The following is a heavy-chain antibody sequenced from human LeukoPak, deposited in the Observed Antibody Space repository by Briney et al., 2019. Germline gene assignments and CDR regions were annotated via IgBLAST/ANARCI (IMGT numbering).Heavy chain of an antibody. D-gene: IGHD5-24*01. J-gene: IGHJ4*02. V-gene: IGHV3-23*01. CDR2: IIPSGHTT. Sequence: GGSLRLSCAASGFTFSNYWMHWVRQAPGKGLEWVSGIIPSGHTTYYADSVRGRFTISRDNSRNTVYLQMNSLRAEDTAVYYCAKDDRWLQFCCWGQGTLVTVSA. CDR3: AKDDRWLQFCC. CDR1: GFTFSNYW.